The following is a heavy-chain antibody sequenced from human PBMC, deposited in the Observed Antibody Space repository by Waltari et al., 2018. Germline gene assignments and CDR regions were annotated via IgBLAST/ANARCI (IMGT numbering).Heavy chain of an antibody. Sequence: QLRLQESGPGLVKPSETLSVTCIVSGGSLRDESSYWGWLRQSPEKGLEWIGHISYSGTTFYNPARMSRCTLSVDTWKNQFSLEMTSLTAADTAVYYCARGGVNYNNWFDPWGQGTPVTVSS. CDR2: ISYSGTT. J-gene: IGHJ5*02. CDR1: GGSLRDESSY. D-gene: IGHD3-9*01. CDR3: ARGGVNYNNWFDP. V-gene: IGHV4-39*01.